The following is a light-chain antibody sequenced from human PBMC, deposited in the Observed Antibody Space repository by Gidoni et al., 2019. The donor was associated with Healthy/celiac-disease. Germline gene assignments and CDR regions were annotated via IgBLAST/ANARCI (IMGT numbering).Light chain of an antibody. CDR1: QSISSW. V-gene: IGKV1-5*01. CDR2: DAS. J-gene: IGKJ1*01. CDR3: QQYNSFSRT. Sequence: DIQMTQSPSTLSASVGDRVTLTCRDSQSISSWLAWYQQKPGKAPKLLIYDASSLESGVPSRFSGSGSGTEFTLTISSLQPDDFATYYCQQYNSFSRTFGQGTKVEIK.